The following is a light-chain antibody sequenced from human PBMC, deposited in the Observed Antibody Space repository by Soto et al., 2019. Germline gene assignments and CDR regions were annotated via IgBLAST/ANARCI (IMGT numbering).Light chain of an antibody. V-gene: IGLV2-23*01. CDR3: CSYAGSSTYV. J-gene: IGLJ1*01. Sequence: SAPTQPSPLAGSPWPAITLSCPGNSKDVGSYNLVSWYQQHPGKAPKLMIYEGSKRPSGVSNRFSGSKSGNTASLTISGLQAEDEADYYCCSYAGSSTYVFGTGTKVTVL. CDR1: SKDVGSYNL. CDR2: EGS.